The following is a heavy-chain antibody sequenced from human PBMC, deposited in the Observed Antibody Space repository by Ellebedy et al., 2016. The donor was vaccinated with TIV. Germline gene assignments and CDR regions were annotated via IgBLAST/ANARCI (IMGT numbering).Heavy chain of an antibody. V-gene: IGHV4-39*01. CDR3: ARTDPWQPIDD. J-gene: IGHJ4*02. D-gene: IGHD2-21*02. CDR1: GGSVSSTRYY. CDR2: VYYSGRP. Sequence: MPGGSLRLSCSVSGGSVSSTRYYWAWIRQPPGKGLEYIGSVYYSGRPYYNPSFTSRVTLSADTSKNQFSLNLRTVTAADTAGYYCARTDPWQPIDDWGQGILVSVSS.